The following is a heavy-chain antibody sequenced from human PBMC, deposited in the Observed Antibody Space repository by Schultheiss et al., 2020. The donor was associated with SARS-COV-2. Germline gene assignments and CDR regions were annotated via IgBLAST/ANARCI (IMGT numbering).Heavy chain of an antibody. CDR1: GFTFDDYA. V-gene: IGHV3-9*01. CDR2: ISWNSGSI. D-gene: IGHD3-22*01. Sequence: GGSLRLSCAASGFTFDDYAMHWVRQAPGKGLEWVSGISWNSGSIGYADSVKGRFTISRDNAKNSLYLQMNSLRAEDTAVYYCAKDWGETYYYDSSGYSQLDYWGQGTLVTVSS. J-gene: IGHJ4*02. CDR3: AKDWGETYYYDSSGYSQLDY.